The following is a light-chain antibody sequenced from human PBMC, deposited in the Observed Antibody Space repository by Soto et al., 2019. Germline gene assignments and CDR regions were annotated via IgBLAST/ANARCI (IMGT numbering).Light chain of an antibody. CDR1: SSDVGGYDY. CDR3: YSYAGNKYV. V-gene: IGLV2-8*01. CDR2: EVT. Sequence: QSVLTQPPSASGSPGQSVTISCTGTSSDVGGYDYVSWYQQHPGRDPKLIIFEVTKRPSGVPERLSDSKSANTASLTVTGLQAEDEADYYCYSYAGNKYVFGTGTKVTVL. J-gene: IGLJ1*01.